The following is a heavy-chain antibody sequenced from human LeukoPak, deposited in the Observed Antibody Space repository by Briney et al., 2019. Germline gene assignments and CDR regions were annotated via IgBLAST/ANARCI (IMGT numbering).Heavy chain of an antibody. CDR1: GGSFSGYY. J-gene: IGHJ6*02. D-gene: IGHD6-13*01. V-gene: IGHV4-34*01. CDR2: INHSGST. CDR3: ARGVSTAWYTGYYYYGMDV. Sequence: SETLSLTCAVYGGSFSGYYWSWIRQPPGKGLEWIGEINHSGSTNYNPSLKSRVTISVDTSKNQFSLKLSSVTAADTAVYYCARGVSTAWYTGYYYYGMDVWGQGTTVTVSS.